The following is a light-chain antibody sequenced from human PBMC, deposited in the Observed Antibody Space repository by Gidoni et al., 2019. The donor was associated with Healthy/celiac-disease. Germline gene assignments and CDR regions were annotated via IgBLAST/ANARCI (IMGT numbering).Light chain of an antibody. CDR2: WAS. J-gene: IGKJ5*01. V-gene: IGKV4-1*01. Sequence: DIVMPQSPYSLAVSLGERVTINCKSSQSVLYSSNNKIYLAWYQQKPGQPPKLLIYWASTRESGVPDRFSGSGSGTDFTLTISSLQAEDVAVYYCQQYYSTPITFGQGTRLEIK. CDR1: QSVLYSSNNKIY. CDR3: QQYYSTPIT.